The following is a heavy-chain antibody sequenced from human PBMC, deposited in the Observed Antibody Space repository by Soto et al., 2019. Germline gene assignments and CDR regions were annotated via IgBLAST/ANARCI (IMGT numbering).Heavy chain of an antibody. CDR1: GGSISSGDYY. D-gene: IGHD6-6*01. Sequence: QVQLQESGPGLVKPSQTLSLTCTVSGGSISSGDYYWSWIRQPPGKGLEWIGYIYDSESAYYNPSLKSRVTMSMDTSNNHFAMRLSSVTGADTAVYYCARASSSSSGADYWGQGTLVTVSS. CDR3: ARASSSSSGADY. V-gene: IGHV4-30-4*01. J-gene: IGHJ4*02. CDR2: IYDSESA.